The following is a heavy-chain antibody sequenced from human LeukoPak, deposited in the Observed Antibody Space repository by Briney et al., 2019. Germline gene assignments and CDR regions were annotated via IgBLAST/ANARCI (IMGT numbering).Heavy chain of an antibody. Sequence: GGSLRLSCVVSGFTFSSHGMSWVRQAPGKGLEWVSTISGSGDNTYYADSVKGRFTISRDNSKNTLYLQMNSLRAEDTAVYYCARVTYGSGTYGAFDYWGQGTLVTVSS. J-gene: IGHJ4*02. CDR3: ARVTYGSGTYGAFDY. CDR2: ISGSGDNT. CDR1: GFTFSSHG. D-gene: IGHD3-10*01. V-gene: IGHV3-23*01.